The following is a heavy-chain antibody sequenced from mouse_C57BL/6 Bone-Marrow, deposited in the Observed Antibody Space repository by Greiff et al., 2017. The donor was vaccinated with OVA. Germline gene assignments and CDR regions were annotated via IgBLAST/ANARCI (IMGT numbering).Heavy chain of an antibody. V-gene: IGHV1-20*01. CDR3: ARYDYGSSHWYFDV. J-gene: IGHJ1*03. D-gene: IGHD1-1*01. Sequence: VQLKESGPELVKPGDSVKISCKASGYSFTGYFMNWVMHSHGKSLEWIGRINPYNGDTFYNQKFKGKATLTVDKSSSTAHMELRSLTSEDSAVYYCARYDYGSSHWYFDVWGTGTTVTVSS. CDR1: GYSFTGYF. CDR2: INPYNGDT.